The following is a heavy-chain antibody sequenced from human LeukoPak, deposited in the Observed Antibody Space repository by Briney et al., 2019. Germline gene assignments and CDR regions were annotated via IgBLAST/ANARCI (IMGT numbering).Heavy chain of an antibody. CDR3: ARLTSGNGLDV. Sequence: GGSLRLSCAASGFTVSNNYMTWVRQAPGKGLEWVSVVYSGNRTKYADSVKGRFIISRDNSKNTLLFQMNSLRAEDTAVYYCARLTSGNGLDVWGRGTTVTVS. V-gene: IGHV3-66*04. J-gene: IGHJ6*02. CDR2: VYSGNRT. CDR1: GFTVSNNY. D-gene: IGHD3-3*01.